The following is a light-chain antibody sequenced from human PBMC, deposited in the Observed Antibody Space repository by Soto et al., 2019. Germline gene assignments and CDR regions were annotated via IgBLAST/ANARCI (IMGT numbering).Light chain of an antibody. Sequence: AIQLTQSPSSLSASVGDRVTITCRASQDISGALAWYQQKPGKAPKLLIFDVSTLQSGVPSRFSGSGSGTDFTLTISSLQREDFGTYYCQQFNTYPFTFGQGTRLEIK. CDR2: DVS. CDR1: QDISGA. V-gene: IGKV1-13*02. CDR3: QQFNTYPFT. J-gene: IGKJ5*01.